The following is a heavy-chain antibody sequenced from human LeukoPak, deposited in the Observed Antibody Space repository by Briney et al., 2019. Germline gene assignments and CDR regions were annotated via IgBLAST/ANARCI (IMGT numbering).Heavy chain of an antibody. J-gene: IGHJ6*02. D-gene: IGHD3-16*01. CDR2: IIPIFGTA. Sequence: SVKVSCKASGGTFSSYAISWVRQAPGQGLEWMGWIIPIFGTANYAQKFQGRVTITADESTSTAYMELSSLRSEDTAVYYCASAVGEIMAKRRYYYYYGMDVWGQGTTVTVSS. V-gene: IGHV1-69*13. CDR3: ASAVGEIMAKRRYYYYYGMDV. CDR1: GGTFSSYA.